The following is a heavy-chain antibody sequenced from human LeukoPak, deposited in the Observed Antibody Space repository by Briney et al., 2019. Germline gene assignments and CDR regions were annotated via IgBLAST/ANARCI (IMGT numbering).Heavy chain of an antibody. V-gene: IGHV1-69-2*01. J-gene: IGHJ4*02. CDR1: GYTSTDYY. D-gene: IGHD1-20*01. CDR3: ATGHITGGTGFDY. CDR2: IDPEDGET. Sequence: ASVKISCKVSGYTSTDYYVHWVQQAPGKGLEWMGLIDPEDGETIYEEEFQGRVSITADTSTDTAYMELSSLRFDDTAVYYCATGHITGGTGFDYWGQGTLVTVSS.